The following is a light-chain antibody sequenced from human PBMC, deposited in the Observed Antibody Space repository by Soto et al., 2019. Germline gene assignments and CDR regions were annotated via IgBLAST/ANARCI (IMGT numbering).Light chain of an antibody. Sequence: QSALTQPASVSGSPGQSITISCTGNSSDVGGYNYVSWYQQHPGKAPKLMIYEVSNRPSGVSNRFSGSKSGNTASLTISGLHAEDEADYYCSSYTSSSTLVFGTGTKLTVL. CDR2: EVS. CDR1: SSDVGGYNY. J-gene: IGLJ1*01. V-gene: IGLV2-14*01. CDR3: SSYTSSSTLV.